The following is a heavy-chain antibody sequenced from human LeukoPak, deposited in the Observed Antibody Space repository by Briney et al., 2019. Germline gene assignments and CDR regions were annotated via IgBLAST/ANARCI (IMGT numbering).Heavy chain of an antibody. CDR1: GGSISSSNW. J-gene: IGHJ6*03. V-gene: IGHV4-4*02. CDR2: IYHSGST. Sequence: SETLSLTCAVSGGSISSSNWWSWVRQPPGKGLEWIGEIYHSGSTNYNPSLKSRFTISVDKSKNQFSLKLSSVTAADTAVYYCARGPGDYYDSSGPYYYYYYMDVWGKGTTVTISS. D-gene: IGHD3-22*01. CDR3: ARGPGDYYDSSGPYYYYYYMDV.